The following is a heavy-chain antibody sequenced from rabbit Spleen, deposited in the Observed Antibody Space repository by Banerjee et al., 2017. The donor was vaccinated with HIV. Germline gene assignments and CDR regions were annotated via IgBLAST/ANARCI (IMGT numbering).Heavy chain of an antibody. Sequence: DQPVESGLGLVKPAGTLTLTCKASGFLPFIYSTFWVRQAPGKGLDLIGCIYSGDGSKDYTNWVNGRFTISKTSSTGDLKMTSRGDADTATCFGGRDKELAMGGYELDLWGQGTLVTVS. CDR2: IYSGDGSK. V-gene: IGHV1S21*01. CDR1: GFLPFIYS. D-gene: IGHD3-1*01. J-gene: IGHJ6*01. CDR3: GRDKELAMGGYELDL.